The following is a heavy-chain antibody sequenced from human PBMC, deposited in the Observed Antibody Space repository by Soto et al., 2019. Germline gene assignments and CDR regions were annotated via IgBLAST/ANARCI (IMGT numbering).Heavy chain of an antibody. CDR1: GFTVSSNY. CDR3: HLIAVAGRTYYFDY. Sequence: GGSLRLSCAASGFTVSSNYMSWVRQAPGKGLEWVSVIYSGGSTYYADSVKGRFTISRDNSKNTLYLQMNSLRAEDTAVYYCHLIAVAGRTYYFDYWGQGTLVTVSS. V-gene: IGHV3-66*01. D-gene: IGHD6-19*01. J-gene: IGHJ4*02. CDR2: IYSGGST.